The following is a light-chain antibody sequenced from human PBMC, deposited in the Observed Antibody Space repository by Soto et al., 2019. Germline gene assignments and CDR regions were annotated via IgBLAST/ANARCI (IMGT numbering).Light chain of an antibody. J-gene: IGLJ1*01. V-gene: IGLV2-14*01. CDR3: CSYAGGYTYV. CDR1: SSDVGGYNY. Sequence: QSALTQPASVSGSPGQSITISCTGTSSDVGGYNYVSWYQQQSGKAPKLMIHEVSNRPSGVSSRFSGSKSGSTASLTISGLQSEDEADYYCCSYAGGYTYVFGTGTKVTVL. CDR2: EVS.